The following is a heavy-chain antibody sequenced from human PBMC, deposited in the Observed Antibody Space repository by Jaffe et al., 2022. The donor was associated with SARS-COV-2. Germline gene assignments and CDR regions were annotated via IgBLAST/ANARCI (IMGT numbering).Heavy chain of an antibody. Sequence: QVQLQESGPGLVKPSQTLSLTCTVSGDSISSGGYYWSWIRQHPGKGLEWIGYIYYSGSTSYNPSLKSRVTISVDTSKNHFSLRLSSVTAADTAVYYCARGRLPRGYYSPRAYGVDVWGQGTTVTVSS. D-gene: IGHD3-3*01. J-gene: IGHJ6*02. V-gene: IGHV4-31*03. CDR3: ARGRLPRGYYSPRAYGVDV. CDR1: GDSISSGGYY. CDR2: IYYSGST.